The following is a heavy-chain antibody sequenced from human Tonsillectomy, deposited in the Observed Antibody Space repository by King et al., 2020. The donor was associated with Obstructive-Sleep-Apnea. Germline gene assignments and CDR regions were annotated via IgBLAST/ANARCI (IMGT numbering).Heavy chain of an antibody. Sequence: QLQESGPGLVKPSQTLSLTCTVSGDSIKNDDYYWTCIRQPPGKGLEWIGYIHHSGTTNYNPSLKRRVTMSIYTSKKQFSLNLRSVTAADTAVYYFAKDWESYYFDSSGYNSRGWFDSWGQGTLVTVSS. CDR1: GDSIKNDDYY. CDR2: IHHSGTT. D-gene: IGHD3-22*01. V-gene: IGHV4-30-4*01. CDR3: AKDWESYYFDSSGYNSRGWFDS. J-gene: IGHJ5*01.